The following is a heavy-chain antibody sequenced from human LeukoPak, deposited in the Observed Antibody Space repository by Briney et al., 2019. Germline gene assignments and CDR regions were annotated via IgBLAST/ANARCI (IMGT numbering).Heavy chain of an antibody. V-gene: IGHV1-69*13. CDR2: IIPIFNTA. Sequence: GASVKVSCKASGGTFSSYAISWVRQAPGQGLEWMGGIIPIFNTANYAQNFQDRVTITADESASTVYMELSSLRSDDTAVYYCARGGATDYWGQGTLVTVSS. J-gene: IGHJ4*02. CDR3: ARGGATDY. CDR1: GGTFSSYA. D-gene: IGHD1-26*01.